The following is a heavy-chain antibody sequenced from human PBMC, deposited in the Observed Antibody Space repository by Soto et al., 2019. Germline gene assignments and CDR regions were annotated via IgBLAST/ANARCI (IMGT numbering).Heavy chain of an antibody. D-gene: IGHD5-18*01. Sequence: SETLSLTCTVSGGSISSYYWSWIRQPPGKGLELIGYIYYSGSANYNPSLKSRVTISVDTSKNQFSLKLSSVTAADTAVYYCARAYSYGYGLYFDYWGQRTLVTVSS. J-gene: IGHJ4*02. CDR3: ARAYSYGYGLYFDY. V-gene: IGHV4-59*08. CDR1: GGSISSYY. CDR2: IYYSGSA.